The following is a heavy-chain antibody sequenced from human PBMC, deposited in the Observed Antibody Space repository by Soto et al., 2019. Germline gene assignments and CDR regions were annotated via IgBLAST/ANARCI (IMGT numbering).Heavy chain of an antibody. Sequence: EVHLLESGGGLVQPGGSLRLSCTASGFTFSNYAMTWVRQAPGGGLEGVSGITASGGRTFYADSVKGRFTITRDNSRSTLYLQMNSLGVEDTAVYYCAKDIRYGDYVRWFDPWGQGTLVTVSS. J-gene: IGHJ5*02. CDR3: AKDIRYGDYVRWFDP. CDR2: ITASGGRT. CDR1: GFTFSNYA. V-gene: IGHV3-23*01. D-gene: IGHD3-16*01.